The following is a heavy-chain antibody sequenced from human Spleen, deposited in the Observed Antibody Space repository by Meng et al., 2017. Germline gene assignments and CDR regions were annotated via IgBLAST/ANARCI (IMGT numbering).Heavy chain of an antibody. D-gene: IGHD3-10*01. CDR2: ISYDGSNK. CDR1: GFSFSSYA. CDR3: ASGSLVAIGY. J-gene: IGHJ4*02. Sequence: GESLKISCAASGFSFSSYAMHWVRQAPGKGLEWVAVISYDGSNKYYVDSVKGRFTISRDYSKNTLYLQMNSLRAEDTAVYYCASGSLVAIGYWGQGTLVTVSS. V-gene: IGHV3-30*04.